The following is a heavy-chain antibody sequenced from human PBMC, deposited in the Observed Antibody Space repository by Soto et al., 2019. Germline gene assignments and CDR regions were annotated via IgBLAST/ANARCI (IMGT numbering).Heavy chain of an antibody. Sequence: SETLSLTCTVSGDSISSSTYYWGWIRQPPGKGQEWIGSVSYSGSTYYNPPLKSRLTISVDTSKNQFSLKVNSVSAADTAVYFCARGHGGITVFGAPGHFDYWGQGTLVTVSS. CDR3: ARGHGGITVFGAPGHFDY. CDR2: VSYSGST. V-gene: IGHV4-39*01. CDR1: GDSISSSTYY. J-gene: IGHJ4*02. D-gene: IGHD3-3*01.